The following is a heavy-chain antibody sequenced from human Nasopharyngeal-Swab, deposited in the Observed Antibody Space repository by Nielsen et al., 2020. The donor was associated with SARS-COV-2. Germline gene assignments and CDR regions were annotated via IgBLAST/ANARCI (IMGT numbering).Heavy chain of an antibody. D-gene: IGHD4-17*01. CDR2: SSDKANGYTT. V-gene: IGHV3-72*01. CDR1: GFTLCDHY. Sequence: GESLKISCVASGFTLCDHYMDWVRQSPGKGLEWVGRSSDKANGYTTEYAASVKGRFTISRDDSKNSLYMQMNSLQTEDTAVYYCTCAPETTTHPAYWGQGTLVTVSS. J-gene: IGHJ4*02. CDR3: TCAPETTTHPAY.